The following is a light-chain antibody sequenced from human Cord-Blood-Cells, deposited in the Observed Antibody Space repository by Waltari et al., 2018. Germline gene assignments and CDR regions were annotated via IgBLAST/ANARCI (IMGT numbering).Light chain of an antibody. CDR2: GAS. J-gene: IGKJ1*01. Sequence: DIVLTQTPGTLSLSPGERATLSSRASQSVSSSYLAWYQQKPGQAPRLLIYGASSRATGIPDRFSGSGSGTDFTLTISRLEPEDFAVYYCQQYGSSPWTFGQGTKVEIK. CDR1: QSVSSSY. CDR3: QQYGSSPWT. V-gene: IGKV3-20*01.